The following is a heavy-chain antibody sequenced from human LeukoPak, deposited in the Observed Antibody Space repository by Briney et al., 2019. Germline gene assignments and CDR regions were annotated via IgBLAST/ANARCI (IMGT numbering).Heavy chain of an antibody. CDR2: IRSRSNSYVT. V-gene: IGHV3-73*01. CDR1: GFTFSGSA. D-gene: IGHD6-13*01. CDR3: ARGMLAPAGTRGSYYGLDV. Sequence: GGSLRLSCAASGFTFSGSAMHWVRQASGKGLEWVGRIRSRSNSYVTTYAASLKGRVTISRDDSKNTAYLQMNSLKTEDTAVYYCARGMLAPAGTRGSYYGLDVWGQGTTVTVSS. J-gene: IGHJ6*02.